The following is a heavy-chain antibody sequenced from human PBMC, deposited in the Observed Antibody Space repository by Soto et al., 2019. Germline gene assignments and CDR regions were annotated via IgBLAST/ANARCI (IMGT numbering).Heavy chain of an antibody. CDR1: GASISGFY. V-gene: IGHV4-4*07. D-gene: IGHD1-1*01. Sequence: SETLSLTCTVSGASISGFYWSWTRKSAGKGLEWIGRIYATGTTDYNPSLKSRVMMSVDTSKKQFSLKLRSVTAADTAVYYCVRDGTKTLRDWFDPWGQGIWVTVSS. CDR3: VRDGTKTLRDWFDP. CDR2: IYATGTT. J-gene: IGHJ5*02.